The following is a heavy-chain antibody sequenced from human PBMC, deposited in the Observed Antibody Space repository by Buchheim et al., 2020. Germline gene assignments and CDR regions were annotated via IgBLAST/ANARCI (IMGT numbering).Heavy chain of an antibody. CDR2: IRSKAYGGTT. CDR1: GFTFNAYA. D-gene: IGHD6-13*01. Sequence: EVQLVESGGGLVQPGRSLRLSCTASGFTFNAYAMSWFRQAPGKGLEWVGFIRSKAYGGTTEYAASVKGRLPIPNDASKSITFLQMNSLKTEDTAVYYCTGDLKAFGSSWLVDYWGQGTL. V-gene: IGHV3-49*03. J-gene: IGHJ4*02. CDR3: TGDLKAFGSSWLVDY.